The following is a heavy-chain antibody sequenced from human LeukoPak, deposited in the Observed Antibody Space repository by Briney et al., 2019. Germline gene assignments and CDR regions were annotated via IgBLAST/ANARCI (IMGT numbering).Heavy chain of an antibody. CDR1: GFTFGRNA. CDR2: IRYDGSNK. CDR3: AKASYGFDY. D-gene: IGHD4-17*01. V-gene: IGHV3-30*02. J-gene: IGHJ4*02. Sequence: GGSLRLSCAGSGFTFGRNAMSWVRRAPGKGLEWVAFIRYDGSNKYYADSVKGQFTISRDNSKNTLYLQMNSLRAEDTAVYYCAKASYGFDYWGQGTLVTVSS.